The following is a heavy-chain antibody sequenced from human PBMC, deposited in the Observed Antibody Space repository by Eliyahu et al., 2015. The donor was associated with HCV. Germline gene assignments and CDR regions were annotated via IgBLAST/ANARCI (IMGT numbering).Heavy chain of an antibody. V-gene: IGHV1-18*01. J-gene: IGHJ6*03. CDR2: ISGYSGNT. CDR1: GYTFTDYG. CDR3: ARESRLQHRRYYYYMDV. Sequence: QVQLVQSGPEVKKPGASVKVSCKASGYTFTDYGISWVRQAPGQGLEWMGWISGYSGNTNYVQKFQGRVTMTTDTSTTTVYMHLRSLTSDDTAVYYCARESRLQHRRYYYYMDVWGKGTTVTVSS. D-gene: IGHD4-11*01.